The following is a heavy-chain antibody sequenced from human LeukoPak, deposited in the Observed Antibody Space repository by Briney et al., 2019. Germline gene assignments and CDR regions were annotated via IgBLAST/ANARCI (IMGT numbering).Heavy chain of an antibody. CDR1: GGSISSYY. V-gene: IGHV4-4*07. CDR3: ARGASGSRQRGAFDI. CDR2: IYSNGIS. J-gene: IGHJ3*02. Sequence: SETLSLTCTVSGGSISSYYWNWIRQPAGKGLEWIGRIYSNGISNYNPSLKSRVTLSVDTSKNQFSLRLKSVTAADTAVYYCARGASGSRQRGAFDIWGQGTMVTVSS. D-gene: IGHD1-26*01.